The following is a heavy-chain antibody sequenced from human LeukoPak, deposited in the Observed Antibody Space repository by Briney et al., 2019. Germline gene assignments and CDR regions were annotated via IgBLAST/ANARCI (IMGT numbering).Heavy chain of an antibody. CDR3: ARDRGITMVRGVIRYFDY. J-gene: IGHJ4*02. CDR1: GGTFSSYA. V-gene: IGHV1-69*13. D-gene: IGHD3-10*01. Sequence: ASVKVSCKASGGTFSSYAISWVRQAPGQGLEWMGGIIPIFGTANYAQKFQGGVTITADESTSTAYMELSSLRSEDTAVYYCARDRGITMVRGVIRYFDYWGQGTLVTVSP. CDR2: IIPIFGTA.